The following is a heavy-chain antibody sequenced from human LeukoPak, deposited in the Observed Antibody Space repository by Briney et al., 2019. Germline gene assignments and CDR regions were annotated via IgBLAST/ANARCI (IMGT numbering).Heavy chain of an antibody. CDR1: GFTVSSNY. J-gene: IGHJ5*02. V-gene: IGHV3-66*02. CDR3: AKEQDYGDSYNWFDP. CDR2: IYSGGST. D-gene: IGHD4-17*01. Sequence: GGSLRLSCAASGFTVSSNYMSWVRQAPGKGLEWVSVIYSGGSTYYADSVKGRFTISRNNSKNTLYLQMNSLRAEDTAVYYCAKEQDYGDSYNWFDPWGQGTLVTVSS.